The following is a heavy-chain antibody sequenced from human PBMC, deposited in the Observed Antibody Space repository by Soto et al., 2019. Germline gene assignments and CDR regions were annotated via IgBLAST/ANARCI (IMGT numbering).Heavy chain of an antibody. CDR2: ISSSSSYI. CDR1: GFTFSSYS. D-gene: IGHD2-15*01. V-gene: IGHV3-21*01. Sequence: EVQLVESGGGLVKPGGSLRLSCAASGFTFSSYSMNWVRQAPGKGLEWVSSISSSSSYIYYADSVKGRFTISSYNAKNSLYLQMNMLRAEDTAVYYCARELKEYCSGGRCYFGTWFDPWGQGTLGTVSS. CDR3: ARELKEYCSGGRCYFGTWFDP. J-gene: IGHJ5*02.